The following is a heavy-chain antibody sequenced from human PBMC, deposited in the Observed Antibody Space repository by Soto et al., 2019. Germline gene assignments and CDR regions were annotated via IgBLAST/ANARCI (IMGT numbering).Heavy chain of an antibody. V-gene: IGHV4-39*02. CDR1: GGSISSSSYY. D-gene: IGHD3-3*01. CDR3: AREAWGGYDFWSGYPKSAFDI. J-gene: IGHJ3*02. CDR2: IYYSGST. Sequence: SETLSLTCTVSGGSISSSSYYWGWIRQPPGKGLEWIGSIYYSGSTYYNPSLKSRVTISVDTSKNQFSLKLSSVTAADTAVYYCAREAWGGYDFWSGYPKSAFDIWGQGTMVTVSS.